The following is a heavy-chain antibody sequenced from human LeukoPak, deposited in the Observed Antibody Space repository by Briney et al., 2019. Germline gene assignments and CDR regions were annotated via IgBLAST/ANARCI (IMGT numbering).Heavy chain of an antibody. Sequence: SETLSLTCTVSGGSISSYYWSWIRQPPGKGLEWIGYIYYSGSTNYNPSLKSRVTISVDTSKNQFSLKLSSVTAADTAVYYCARVYRESLRFDYWGQGTLVTVSS. CDR2: IYYSGST. CDR1: GGSISSYY. V-gene: IGHV4-59*01. J-gene: IGHJ4*02. D-gene: IGHD2/OR15-2a*01. CDR3: ARVYRESLRFDY.